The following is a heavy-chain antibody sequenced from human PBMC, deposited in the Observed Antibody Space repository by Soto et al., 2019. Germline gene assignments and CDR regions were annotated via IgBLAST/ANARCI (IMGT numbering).Heavy chain of an antibody. CDR3: AREFYDFWSGRSLYGMDV. D-gene: IGHD3-3*01. CDR1: GFNFRDHY. CDR2: TRNKANSYTT. J-gene: IGHJ6*02. V-gene: IGHV3-72*01. Sequence: GGSLRLSCAASGFNFRDHYMDWVRQAPGKGLEWVGRTRNKANSYTTEYAASVKGRFTISRDDSKNSLYVQMNSLKIEDTAVYYCAREFYDFWSGRSLYGMDVWGQGTTVTVSS.